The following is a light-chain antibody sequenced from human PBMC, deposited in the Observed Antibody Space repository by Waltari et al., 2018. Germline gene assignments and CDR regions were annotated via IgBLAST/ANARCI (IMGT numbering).Light chain of an antibody. J-gene: IGLJ3*02. V-gene: IGLV7-43*01. Sequence: QTVVTQEPSLTVSPGGTVTLTCASSTGPVASAHYPSWFQQMPGQAPRALIFSSTNNYAWTPARFSGSLLGGKAALTLSSVQPEDEADYYCLLHFGGDQLVFGGGTRLTVL. CDR2: SST. CDR3: LLHFGGDQLV. CDR1: TGPVASAHY.